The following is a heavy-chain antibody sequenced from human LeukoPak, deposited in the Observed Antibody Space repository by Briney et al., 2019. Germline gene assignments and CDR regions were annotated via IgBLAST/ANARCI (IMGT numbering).Heavy chain of an antibody. CDR2: IYYSGST. V-gene: IGHV4-31*03. D-gene: IGHD3-22*01. CDR1: GGSISSGGYY. Sequence: PSETLSLTCTVSGGSISSGGYYWSWIRQHPGKGLEWIGYIYYSGSTYYNPSLKSRVTISVDTSKNQFSLKLSSVTAADTAVYYCASHPWYYYDSSGYYHTGYFDYWGQGTLVTVSS. J-gene: IGHJ4*02. CDR3: ASHPWYYYDSSGYYHTGYFDY.